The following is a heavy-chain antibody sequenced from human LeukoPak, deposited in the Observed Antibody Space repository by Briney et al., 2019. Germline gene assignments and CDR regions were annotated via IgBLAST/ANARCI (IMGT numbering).Heavy chain of an antibody. Sequence: GGSPRLSCAASGLTFSSYSMICARQAPGKGLEGVSSITTSSSYIHYADSVKGRFTISRDNAKNSLYLQMNSLRAEDTAVYYCARVLLGGSGSYLDAFDIWGQGTMVTVSS. V-gene: IGHV3-21*01. D-gene: IGHD3-10*01. CDR3: ARVLLGGSGSYLDAFDI. CDR1: GLTFSSYS. J-gene: IGHJ3*02. CDR2: ITTSSSYI.